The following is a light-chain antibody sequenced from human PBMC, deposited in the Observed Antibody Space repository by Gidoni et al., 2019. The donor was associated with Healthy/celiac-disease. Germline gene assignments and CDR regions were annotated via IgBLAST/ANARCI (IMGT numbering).Light chain of an antibody. CDR1: QSINSY. CDR3: QQSYSTPRT. V-gene: IGKV1-39*01. Sequence: QMTQSPSYLSASVGYRVTITCRASQSINSYLNWYQQKPGKAPKLLIYAASSLQSGVPSMFSGSGSGTDFTLTISSLQPEDFTTYYCQQSYSTPRTFGQGTKVEIK. J-gene: IGKJ1*01. CDR2: AAS.